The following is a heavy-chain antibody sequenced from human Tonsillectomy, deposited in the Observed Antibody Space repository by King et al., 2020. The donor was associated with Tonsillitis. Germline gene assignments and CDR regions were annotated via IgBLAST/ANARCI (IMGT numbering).Heavy chain of an antibody. CDR2: IYYSGST. Sequence: QLQESGPGLVKPSETLSLTCTVSGGSVSSGSYYWSWIRQPPGKGLEWMGYIYYSGSTNYNPSLKSRVTISLDTSKNHFSLKLSPVTAADTAVYYCAGETVTPDNWFDPWGQGTLVTVSS. CDR1: GGSVSSGSYY. D-gene: IGHD4-17*01. V-gene: IGHV4-61*01. CDR3: AGETVTPDNWFDP. J-gene: IGHJ5*02.